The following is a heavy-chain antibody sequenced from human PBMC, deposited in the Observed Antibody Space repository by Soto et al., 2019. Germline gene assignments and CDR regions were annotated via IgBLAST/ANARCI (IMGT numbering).Heavy chain of an antibody. CDR2: ISTSGTST. V-gene: IGHV3-48*01. CDR1: GFTFGSYS. Sequence: GGSLRLSCAVSGFTFGSYSMNWVRQAPGKGLEWISHISTSGTSTYYADSVRGRFIISRDTAKNTLYLQMNSLRAEDTAVYYCAKAPQEPASPFDYWGQGTLVTVSS. CDR3: AKAPQEPASPFDY. J-gene: IGHJ4*02.